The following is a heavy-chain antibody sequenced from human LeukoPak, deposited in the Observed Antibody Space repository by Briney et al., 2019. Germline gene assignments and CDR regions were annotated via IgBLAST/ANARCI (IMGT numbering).Heavy chain of an antibody. CDR3: AREGDYGDYHLDY. J-gene: IGHJ4*02. CDR2: IYYSGST. Sequence: SETLSLTCTVPGGSISSGDYYWSWIRQPPGKGLEWIGYIYYSGSTYYNPSLKSRVTISVDTSKNQFSLRLNSVTAADTAVYYCAREGDYGDYHLDYWGQGTLVTVSS. D-gene: IGHD4-17*01. V-gene: IGHV4-30-4*01. CDR1: GGSISSGDYY.